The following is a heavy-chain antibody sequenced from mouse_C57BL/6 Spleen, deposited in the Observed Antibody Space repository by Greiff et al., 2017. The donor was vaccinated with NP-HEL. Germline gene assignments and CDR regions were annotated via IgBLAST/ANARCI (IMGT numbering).Heavy chain of an antibody. D-gene: IGHD4-1*01. CDR3: ARRANWEGYFDY. CDR1: GYTFTSYW. Sequence: QVQLQQPGAELVMPGASVKLSCKASGYTFTSYWMHWVKQRPGQGLEWIGEIDPSDSYTNYNQKFKGKSTLTVDKSSSTAYMQLSSLTSEDSAVYYCARRANWEGYFDYWGQGTTLTVSS. V-gene: IGHV1-69*01. CDR2: IDPSDSYT. J-gene: IGHJ2*01.